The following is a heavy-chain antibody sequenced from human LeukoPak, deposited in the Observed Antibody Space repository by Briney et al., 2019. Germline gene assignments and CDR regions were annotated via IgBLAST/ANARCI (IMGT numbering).Heavy chain of an antibody. Sequence: PTGGSLRLSCVASGFTFDDHAMHWVRQAPGKGLEWVSGISWNSGHIDYADSVKGRFTVSRDNAKNSLYLQMNSPKTEDTAFYYCVKDSHDYVWGEYRHFDYWGQGKLVTVSS. V-gene: IGHV3-9*01. D-gene: IGHD3-16*01. CDR2: ISWNSGHI. CDR1: GFTFDDHA. J-gene: IGHJ4*02. CDR3: VKDSHDYVWGEYRHFDY.